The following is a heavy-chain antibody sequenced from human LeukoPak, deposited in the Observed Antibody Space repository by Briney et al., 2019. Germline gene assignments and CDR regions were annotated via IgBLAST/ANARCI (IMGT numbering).Heavy chain of an antibody. CDR2: IYWDDDK. Sequence: SGPTLVKPTQTLTLTCTFSGFSLSTSGVGGGWIRQPPGHSLEWLALIYWDDDKRYNPSLKSRLTITKDTSKNQVVLTMTNMDPVDTATYYYAHITNKYYYDSMDAFDIWGQGTMVTVSS. D-gene: IGHD3-22*01. J-gene: IGHJ3*02. CDR1: GFSLSTSGVG. V-gene: IGHV2-5*02. CDR3: AHITNKYYYDSMDAFDI.